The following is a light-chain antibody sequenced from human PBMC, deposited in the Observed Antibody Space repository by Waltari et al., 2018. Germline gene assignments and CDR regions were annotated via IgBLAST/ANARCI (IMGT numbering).Light chain of an antibody. CDR3: CSYAGTYILI. J-gene: IGLJ2*01. CDR1: SSDVGAFDY. Sequence: QSALTQPRSVSGSPGQSVTISCTGTSSDVGAFDYVSWYQHYPGKAPKLMIEDVNNRPSGVPDRFSGSKSGNTASRTISGLQAEDEAVYYCCSYAGTYILIFGGGTKLTVL. V-gene: IGLV2-11*01. CDR2: DVN.